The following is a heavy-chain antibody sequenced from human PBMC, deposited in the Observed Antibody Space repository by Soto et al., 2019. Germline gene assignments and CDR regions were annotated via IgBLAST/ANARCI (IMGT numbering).Heavy chain of an antibody. J-gene: IGHJ4*02. Sequence: QLQLQESGPGLVKPSATLSPTCTVSGCSISSSTYYWGWIRQSPGKGLEWIGSTYYSGRTYSNPSLKSRVTISVDPSKNRSSLKLVSVTAADTAVYYCASFNGDYVSYWGQGTLVTVSS. CDR3: ASFNGDYVSY. CDR1: GCSISSSTYY. D-gene: IGHD4-17*01. CDR2: TYYSGRT. V-gene: IGHV4-39*01.